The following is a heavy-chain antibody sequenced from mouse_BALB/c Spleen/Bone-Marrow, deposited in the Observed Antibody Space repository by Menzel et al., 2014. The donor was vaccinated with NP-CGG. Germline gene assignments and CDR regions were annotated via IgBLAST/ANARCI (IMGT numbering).Heavy chain of an antibody. CDR3: ARYDGYLDY. CDR1: GYAFTNYL. J-gene: IGHJ2*01. D-gene: IGHD2-3*01. CDR2: INPGSGGT. Sequence: VQLQQSGAELVGPGTSVKVSCKASGYAFTNYLIEWVKQRPGQGLEWIGVINPGSGGTNYNEKFKDKATLTADTSSNTAYMQLSSLTSDDSAVYFCARYDGYLDYWGQGTTLTVSS. V-gene: IGHV1-54*01.